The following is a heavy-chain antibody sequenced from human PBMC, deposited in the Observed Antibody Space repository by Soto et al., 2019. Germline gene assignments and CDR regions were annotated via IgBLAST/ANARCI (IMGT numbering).Heavy chain of an antibody. V-gene: IGHV3-15*01. CDR1: GLTVSNAW. D-gene: IGHD5-12*01. CDR3: ATAHPRGPDY. CDR2: IKSKIDGGTI. J-gene: IGHJ4*02. Sequence: PGGSLRLSCAASGLTVSNAWMNWVRQAAGKGLEWGGQIKSKIDGGTIYYPAPVKGRFIISRDDSTNTLYLQMNSLKTEDTAVYYCATAHPRGPDYWGQGTLVTVSS.